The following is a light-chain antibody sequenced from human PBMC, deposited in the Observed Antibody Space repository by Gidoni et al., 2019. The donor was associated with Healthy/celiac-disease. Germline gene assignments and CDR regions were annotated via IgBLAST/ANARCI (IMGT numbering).Light chain of an antibody. J-gene: IGLJ2*01. CDR3: AAWDDSLSGPV. CDR2: SNN. CDR1: SSNIGSNY. V-gene: IGLV1-47*02. Sequence: QSVLTQPPSASATPWQRVTISCSGSSSNIGSNYVYWYQQLPGTAPKLLIYSNNQRPSGVPDRFSGSKSGTSASLAISGLRSEDEADYYCAAWDDSLSGPVFGGGTRLTVL.